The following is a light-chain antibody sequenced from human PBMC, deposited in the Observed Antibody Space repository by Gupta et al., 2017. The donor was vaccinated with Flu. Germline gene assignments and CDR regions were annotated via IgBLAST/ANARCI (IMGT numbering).Light chain of an antibody. V-gene: IGKV1-39*01. CDR2: AAS. J-gene: IGKJ3*01. CDR3: QQRHSTPFT. CDR1: QRISSD. Sequence: PSSLSASVGDRVTITCRASQRISSDLDWYQQKPGKAPKLLIYAASRVKSGVPSRFSGSGSGTDFTLTISRRQPEDFATYYCQQRHSTPFTFGHGTKVDI.